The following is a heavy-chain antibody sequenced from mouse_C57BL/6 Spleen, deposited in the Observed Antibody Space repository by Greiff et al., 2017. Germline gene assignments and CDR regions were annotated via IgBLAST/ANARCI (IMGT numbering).Heavy chain of an antibody. J-gene: IGHJ2*01. CDR1: GYAFSSSW. Sequence: QVQLQQSGPELVKPGASVKISCKASGYAFSSSWMNWVKQRPGKGLEWIGRIYPGDGDTNNNGKFKGKATLTAYKSSSKAYMQHSSLTSDDAAVYFCAREWEPLWDWGQGTTLTVSS. CDR2: IYPGDGDT. CDR3: AREWEPLWD. D-gene: IGHD1-3*01. V-gene: IGHV1-82*01.